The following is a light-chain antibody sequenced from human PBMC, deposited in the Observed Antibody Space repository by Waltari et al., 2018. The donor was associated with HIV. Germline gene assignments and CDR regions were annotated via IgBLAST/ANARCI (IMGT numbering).Light chain of an antibody. Sequence: SYELTQPPPVSVSPGQTASITCSGAKLGDKYASWYQQKPGQSPVLVIYQDTNRASGIPERFSGSNSGNTATLTISGTQATDDADYYCQAWDIITAGVVFGGGTKLTVL. CDR1: KLGDKY. J-gene: IGLJ2*01. CDR2: QDT. CDR3: QAWDIITAGVV. V-gene: IGLV3-1*01.